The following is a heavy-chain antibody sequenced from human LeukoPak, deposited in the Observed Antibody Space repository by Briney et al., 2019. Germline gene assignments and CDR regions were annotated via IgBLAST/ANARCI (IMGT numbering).Heavy chain of an antibody. V-gene: IGHV1-69*05. Sequence: ASVKVSCKVSGYTLTELSMHWVRQAPGQGLEWMGRIIPIFGTANYAQKFQGRVTITTDESTGTAYMELSSLRSEDTAVYYCARVGGPWGDYIDYWGQGTLVTVSS. D-gene: IGHD4-17*01. CDR2: IIPIFGTA. J-gene: IGHJ4*02. CDR1: GYTLTELS. CDR3: ARVGGPWGDYIDY.